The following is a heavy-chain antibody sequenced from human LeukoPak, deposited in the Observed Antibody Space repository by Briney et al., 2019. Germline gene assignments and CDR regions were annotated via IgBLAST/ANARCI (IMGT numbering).Heavy chain of an antibody. CDR2: IKEDGTEK. CDR1: GFTFSSSW. D-gene: IGHD3-3*01. Sequence: PGGSLRLSCAASGFTFSSSWMNWVRQSPGKGLEWVANIKEDGTEKYYVDSVKGRFTIFRDSAKNSLYLQMNSLRAEDTAVYYCARPHNNWRWYFDLWGRGTLVTVSS. V-gene: IGHV3-7*03. CDR3: ARPHNNWRWYFDL. J-gene: IGHJ2*01.